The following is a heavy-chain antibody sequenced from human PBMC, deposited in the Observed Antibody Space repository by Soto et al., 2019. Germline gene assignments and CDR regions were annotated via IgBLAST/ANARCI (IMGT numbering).Heavy chain of an antibody. Sequence: SETLSLTCTVSGGSISSSSYYWGWIRQPPGKGLEWIGSIYYSGSTYYNPSLKSRVTISVDTSKNQFSLKLSSVTAADTAVYYCARVPLWYSSSYYFDYWGQGTLVTVSS. J-gene: IGHJ4*02. V-gene: IGHV4-39*07. CDR2: IYYSGST. D-gene: IGHD6-6*01. CDR3: ARVPLWYSSSYYFDY. CDR1: GGSISSSSYY.